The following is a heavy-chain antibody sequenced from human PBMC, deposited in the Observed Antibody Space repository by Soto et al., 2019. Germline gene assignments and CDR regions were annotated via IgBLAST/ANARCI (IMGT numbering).Heavy chain of an antibody. CDR3: ARYPIGIPASFAY. CDR1: GFTFSSYS. Sequence: GGSLRLSCAASGFTFSSYSMDWVRQALGKGLEWVSSISSSSSYIYYADSVKGRFTISRDNAKNSLYLQMNSLRAEDTAVYYYARYPIGIPASFAYWGQGTLDTVSS. CDR2: ISSSSSYI. D-gene: IGHD6-13*01. V-gene: IGHV3-21*01. J-gene: IGHJ1*01.